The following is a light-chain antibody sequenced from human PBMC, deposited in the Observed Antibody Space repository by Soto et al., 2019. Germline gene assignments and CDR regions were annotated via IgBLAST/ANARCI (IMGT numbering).Light chain of an antibody. CDR1: QGITSY. Sequence: IQLTQSPSSLSASVGDRVTITCRASQGITSYLAWYQQKPGKAPKLLIYAASTLQGGVPSRFSGSGSGTEFTLTISSLQPDDFATYYCQQLNSYPLTFGGGTKVEIK. CDR3: QQLNSYPLT. J-gene: IGKJ4*01. V-gene: IGKV1-9*01. CDR2: AAS.